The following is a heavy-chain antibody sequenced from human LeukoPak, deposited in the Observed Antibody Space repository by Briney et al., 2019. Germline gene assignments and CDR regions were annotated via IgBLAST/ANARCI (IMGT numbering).Heavy chain of an antibody. D-gene: IGHD6-6*01. CDR1: GDSISSYY. CDR2: LYASGST. V-gene: IGHV4-4*07. Sequence: SETLSLTCTVSGDSISSYYWSWIRQPAGKGLEGIGRLYASGSTNYNPSLKSRVTMSVDTSKNQFSLKLSSVTAADTAVYYCARQTSIAARPGEYYFDYWGQGTLVTVSS. J-gene: IGHJ4*02. CDR3: ARQTSIAARPGEYYFDY.